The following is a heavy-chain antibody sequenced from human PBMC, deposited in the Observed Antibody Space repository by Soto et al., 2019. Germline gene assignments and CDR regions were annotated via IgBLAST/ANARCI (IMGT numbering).Heavy chain of an antibody. CDR1: GDSVSSDITS. D-gene: IGHD3-10*01. CDR2: TYYRYKWFH. CDR3: ARGNALDV. J-gene: IGHJ3*01. V-gene: IGHV6-1*01. Sequence: QGQLQQSGPGLVKPSQTLSLTCAISGDSVSSDITSWNWIRQSPSRGLEWLGRTYYRYKWFHDYAASVKSQITINPDTSKNQFSLELTSMTPEDTAVYYCARGNALDVWGQGTVVTVSS.